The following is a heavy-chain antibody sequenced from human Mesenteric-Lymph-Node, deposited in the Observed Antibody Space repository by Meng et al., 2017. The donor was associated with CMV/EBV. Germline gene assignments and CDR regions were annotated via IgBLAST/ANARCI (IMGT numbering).Heavy chain of an antibody. CDR2: ISYDGSGE. CDR3: ARDYSVTGWPPDY. CDR1: GFIFRNYA. J-gene: IGHJ4*02. V-gene: IGHV3-30*04. D-gene: IGHD5/OR15-5a*01. Sequence: GGSLRLSCAASGFIFRNYAMHWIRQAPGKGLELVAFISYDGSGEYYADSVKGRFTASKDNSKNTLYLQMNSLRVEDTAVYYCARDYSVTGWPPDYWGQGTLVTVSS.